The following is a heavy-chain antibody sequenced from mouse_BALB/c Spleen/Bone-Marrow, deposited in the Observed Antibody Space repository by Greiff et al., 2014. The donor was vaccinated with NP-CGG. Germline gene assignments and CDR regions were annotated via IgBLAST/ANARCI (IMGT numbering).Heavy chain of an antibody. CDR2: IWAGGAT. Sequence: VKVEESGPGLVAPSQSLTITCTVSGFSLASYGIHWVRQPPGKGLEWLGVIWAGGATNYNSALISRLSISKDNSKSQVFLKMNSLQIDDTAMFYCTREREGDGYYDFDYWGQGTIFTVSS. D-gene: IGHD2-3*01. CDR1: GFSLASYG. V-gene: IGHV2-9*02. CDR3: TREREGDGYYDFDY. J-gene: IGHJ2*01.